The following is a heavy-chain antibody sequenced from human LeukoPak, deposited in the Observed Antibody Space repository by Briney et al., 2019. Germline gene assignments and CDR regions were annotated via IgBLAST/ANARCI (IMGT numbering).Heavy chain of an antibody. CDR2: INQGGTEK. J-gene: IGHJ5*02. Sequence: GGSLRLSCAASGFTFSDHWISWVRQTPGMGLEWVANINQGGTEKQFVDSVKGRFTISRDNAKKSVYLQMNSLRAEDTAVYYCAREDGCNTMNPWGQGTLVTVSS. V-gene: IGHV3-7*01. D-gene: IGHD5-24*01. CDR1: GFTFSDHW. CDR3: AREDGCNTMNP.